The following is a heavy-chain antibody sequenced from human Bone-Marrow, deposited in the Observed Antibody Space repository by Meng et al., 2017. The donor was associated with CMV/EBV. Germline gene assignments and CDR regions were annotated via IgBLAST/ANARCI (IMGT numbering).Heavy chain of an antibody. V-gene: IGHV4-59*01. CDR2: IYYSGST. CDR1: GGSISSYY. J-gene: IGHJ6*02. CDR3: ARAPSYHGMDV. Sequence: SETLSLTCTVSGGSISSYYWSWIRQPPGKGLEWIGYIYYSGSTNYNPSLKSRVTISVDTSKNQFSLKLSSVTAADTAVYYCARAPSYHGMDVWGQGTTVTVSS.